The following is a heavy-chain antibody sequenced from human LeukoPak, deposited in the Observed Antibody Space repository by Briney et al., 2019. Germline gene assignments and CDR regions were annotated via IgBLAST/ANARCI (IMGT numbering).Heavy chain of an antibody. CDR2: IVPIFGAA. J-gene: IGHJ6*03. V-gene: IGHV1-69*05. D-gene: IGHD1-7*01. CDR3: ASPRYTWHYLPYYYYYFMVV. CDR1: GGTFTSYA. Sequence: ASGKLSCKASGGTFTSYAISWVRQAPGQGLEGMGGIVPIFGAANSAQKSQGRVTTTTDESTNTASLALSSLTSADTAGYYCASPRYTWHYLPYYYYYFMVVSGNGTTVTVS.